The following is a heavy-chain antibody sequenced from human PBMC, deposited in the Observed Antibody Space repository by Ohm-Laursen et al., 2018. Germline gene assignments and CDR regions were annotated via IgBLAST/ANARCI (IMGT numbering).Heavy chain of an antibody. CDR3: ARDDARGGGYNH. Sequence: SLRLSCAAPGFTFSSYWMHWVRQAPGKGLVWVSRIKSDGSSISYADSVKGRFTISRDNAKNTLYLQMNSLRAEDTAVYYCARDDARGGGYNHWGQGTLVTVSS. CDR1: GFTFSSYW. V-gene: IGHV3-74*01. D-gene: IGHD3-22*01. CDR2: IKSDGSSI. J-gene: IGHJ5*02.